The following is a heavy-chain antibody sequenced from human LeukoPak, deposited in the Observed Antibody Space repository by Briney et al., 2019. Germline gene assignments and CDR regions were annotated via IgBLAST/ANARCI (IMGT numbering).Heavy chain of an antibody. J-gene: IGHJ3*02. CDR2: IYSGGST. CDR1: GFTVSSNY. D-gene: IGHD3-22*01. Sequence: GGSLRLSCAASGFTVSSNYMSWVRQAPGKGLEWVSVIYSGGSTYYADSVKGRFTISRDNSKNTLYLQMNSLRAEDTAVYYCAKDRVYYDSSGYYSDAFDIWGQGTMVTVSS. V-gene: IGHV3-53*01. CDR3: AKDRVYYDSSGYYSDAFDI.